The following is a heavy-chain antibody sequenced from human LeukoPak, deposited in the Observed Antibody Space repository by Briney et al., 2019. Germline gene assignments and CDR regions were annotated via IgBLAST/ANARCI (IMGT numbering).Heavy chain of an antibody. D-gene: IGHD3-10*01. CDR3: ARGVAGESYYFDY. J-gene: IGHJ4*02. V-gene: IGHV1-18*01. Sequence: NLQGRVTMTTDTSTSTAYMDLRSLTSDDTAVYYCARGVAGESYYFDYWGQGTLVTVSS.